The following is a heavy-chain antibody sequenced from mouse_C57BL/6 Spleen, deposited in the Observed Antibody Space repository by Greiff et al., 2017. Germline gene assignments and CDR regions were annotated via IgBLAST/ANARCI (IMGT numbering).Heavy chain of an antibody. J-gene: IGHJ2*01. Sequence: EVQLLQSGGGLVKPGGSLKLSCAASGFTFSDYGMHWVRQAPEKGLEWVAYLSSGSSTIYYDDTVKGRFTISSDNAKNALFLQMTSLRAEDTAIYYGARPHYDGSSDDVDYWGQGTTLTVSS. CDR3: ARPHYDGSSDDVDY. D-gene: IGHD1-1*01. CDR2: LSSGSSTI. CDR1: GFTFSDYG. V-gene: IGHV5-17*01.